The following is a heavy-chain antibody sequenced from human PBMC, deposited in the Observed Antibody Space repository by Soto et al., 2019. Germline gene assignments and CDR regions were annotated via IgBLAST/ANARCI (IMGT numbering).Heavy chain of an antibody. V-gene: IGHV3-23*01. CDR2: ISGSGGST. CDR1: GFTFSVYA. J-gene: IGHJ4*02. Sequence: GGSLRLSCAASGFTFSVYAMSWVRQPPGKGLEWVSTISGSGGSTYYADSVKGRFTISRGNSKNTLYLQMNSLRAEDTAVYYCAKPLTTGYYFPFDYWGQGTXVTVSS. CDR3: AKPLTTGYYFPFDY. D-gene: IGHD3-9*01.